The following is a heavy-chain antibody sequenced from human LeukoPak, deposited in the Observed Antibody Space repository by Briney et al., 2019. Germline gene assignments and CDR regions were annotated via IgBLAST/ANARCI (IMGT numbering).Heavy chain of an antibody. CDR2: IDPSGSYT. J-gene: IGHJ5*02. CDR3: ARHVIPTVTYNWFDP. Sequence: RGESLKISCKGSGYSFTSYWISWVRQMSGEGLEWMGRIDPSGSYTNYSPSFQGHVTISADKSISTAYLQWSSLKASDTAMYYCARHVIPTVTYNWFDPWGQGTLVTVSS. D-gene: IGHD4-17*01. CDR1: GYSFTSYW. V-gene: IGHV5-10-1*01.